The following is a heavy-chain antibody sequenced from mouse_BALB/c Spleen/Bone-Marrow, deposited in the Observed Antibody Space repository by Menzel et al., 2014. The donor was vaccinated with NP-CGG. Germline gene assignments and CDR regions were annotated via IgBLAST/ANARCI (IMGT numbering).Heavy chain of an antibody. CDR2: IWSDGST. D-gene: IGHD2-1*01. Sequence: VKLVESGPGLVAPSQSLSITCTISGFSLTRYGVHWVRQPPGKGLEWLVVIWSDGSTTYNSALKSRLSITKDNSKSQVFLKINNLQTDDTAMYYCARNGNFFAMDSWGQGTSVTVSS. CDR1: GFSLTRYG. CDR3: ARNGNFFAMDS. V-gene: IGHV2-6-1*01. J-gene: IGHJ4*01.